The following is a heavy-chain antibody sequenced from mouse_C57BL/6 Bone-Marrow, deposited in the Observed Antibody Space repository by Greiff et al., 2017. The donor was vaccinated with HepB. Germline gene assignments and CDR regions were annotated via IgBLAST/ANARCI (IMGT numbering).Heavy chain of an antibody. CDR3: ARRGSSGLYYFGY. Sequence: QVQLKESGAELVRPGTSVKVSCKASGYAFTNYLIEWVKQRPGQGLEWIGVINPGSGGTNYNEKFKGKATLTADKSSSTAYMQLSSLTSEDSAVYFCARRGSSGLYYFGYWGQGTTLTVSS. CDR2: INPGSGGT. CDR1: GYAFTNYL. J-gene: IGHJ2*01. V-gene: IGHV1-54*01. D-gene: IGHD3-2*02.